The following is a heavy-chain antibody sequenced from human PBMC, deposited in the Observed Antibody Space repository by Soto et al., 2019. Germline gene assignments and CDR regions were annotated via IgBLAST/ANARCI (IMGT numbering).Heavy chain of an antibody. J-gene: IGHJ4*02. Sequence: GGSLRLSYAASGFTFSSYSMNWVRQAPGKGLEWVSSISSSSSYIYYADSVKGRLTISRDNAKNSVYLEMNSLSAEDTAVYYCARESEDLTSNFDYWGQGTLVTVSS. CDR2: ISSSSSYI. CDR3: ARESEDLTSNFDY. CDR1: GFTFSSYS. V-gene: IGHV3-21*01.